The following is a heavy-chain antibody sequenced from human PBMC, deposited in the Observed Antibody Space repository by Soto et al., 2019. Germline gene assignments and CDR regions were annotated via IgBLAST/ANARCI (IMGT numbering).Heavy chain of an antibody. D-gene: IGHD3-10*01. J-gene: IGHJ5*02. CDR2: VYYSGGT. CDR3: AKGVRGVPNWFDP. Sequence: QVQLHESGPGLVRPSQTLSLSCTVSGGSISNSANHWSWIRQHPGEGLEWIGYVYYSGGTYYSPSLKGRVTMSIDASKNQFSLKLSSVTAADTAVYYCAKGVRGVPNWFDPWGQGTLVTVSS. V-gene: IGHV4-31*03. CDR1: GGSISNSANH.